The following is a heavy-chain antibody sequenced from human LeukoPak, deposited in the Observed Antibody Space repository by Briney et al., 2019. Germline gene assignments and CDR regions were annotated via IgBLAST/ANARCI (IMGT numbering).Heavy chain of an antibody. Sequence: GASVKVSCKASGYTFIDHGISWARQAPGQGLEWMGWISAYNGNTNYAQKLQGRLTMTTDTSTRTAYMELRSLRSDDTAVYYCARDSGSGWYNWFDPWGQGTLVTVSS. CDR2: ISAYNGNT. J-gene: IGHJ5*02. CDR3: ARDSGSGWYNWFDP. V-gene: IGHV1-18*01. CDR1: GYTFIDHG. D-gene: IGHD6-19*01.